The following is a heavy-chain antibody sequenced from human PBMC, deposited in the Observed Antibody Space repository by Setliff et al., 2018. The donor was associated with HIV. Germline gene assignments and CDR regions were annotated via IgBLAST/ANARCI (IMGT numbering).Heavy chain of an antibody. CDR1: GYTLTDLS. V-gene: IGHV1-24*01. J-gene: IGHJ4*02. Sequence: AASVKVSCKVSGYTLTDLSIHWVRQAPGKGLEWMGGFDPEHDKTIYAQKFQGRVTMTEDTSTDTAYMQLNSLRSEDTAVYFCASHRRVGTTVLFSYWGQGTLVTVS. CDR2: FDPEHDKT. D-gene: IGHD1-1*01. CDR3: ASHRRVGTTVLFSY.